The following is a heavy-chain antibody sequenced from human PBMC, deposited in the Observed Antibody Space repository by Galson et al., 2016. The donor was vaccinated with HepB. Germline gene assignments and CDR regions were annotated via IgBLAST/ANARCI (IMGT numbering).Heavy chain of an antibody. D-gene: IGHD3-10*01. CDR2: ISNSTIYS. CDR3: TRDLISMDRGVLSSYGMEV. V-gene: IGHV3-11*06. J-gene: IGHJ6*02. CDR1: GFTFSDYY. Sequence: SLRLSCAASGFTFSDYYMNWVRQAPGKGLERVSYISNSTIYSNYADSVKGRFTISRDNAKKSLYLQMNSLRAEDTAVYYCTRDLISMDRGVLSSYGMEVWGRGTTVTVSS.